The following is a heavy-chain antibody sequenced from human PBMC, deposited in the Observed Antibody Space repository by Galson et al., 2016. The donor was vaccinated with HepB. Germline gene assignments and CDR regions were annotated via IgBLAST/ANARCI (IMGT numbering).Heavy chain of an antibody. Sequence: SLRLSCAASGFTFDDYAMHWVRQAPGKGLEWVSGISWNSGSIGYADSVKGRFTISRDNAKNSLYLQMNSLRAEDTALYYCTKKTNSSGWSYYFDYWGQGTLVTVSS. CDR1: GFTFDDYA. CDR2: ISWNSGSI. V-gene: IGHV3-9*01. CDR3: TKKTNSSGWSYYFDY. J-gene: IGHJ4*02. D-gene: IGHD6-19*01.